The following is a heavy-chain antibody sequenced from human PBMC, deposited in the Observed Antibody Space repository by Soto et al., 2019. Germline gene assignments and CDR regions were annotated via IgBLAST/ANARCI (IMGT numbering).Heavy chain of an antibody. Sequence: QVQLQESGPGLVKPSETLSLTCIVSGGSIGSYYWSWIRQPPGKGLEWIGHVYYSGSTNYNPSLESRVTISVDASKNQFSLRLSSVTAADTAVYYCARNYGYTYGPDYWGQGALVTVSS. J-gene: IGHJ4*02. CDR3: ARNYGYTYGPDY. D-gene: IGHD5-18*01. V-gene: IGHV4-59*01. CDR2: VYYSGST. CDR1: GGSIGSYY.